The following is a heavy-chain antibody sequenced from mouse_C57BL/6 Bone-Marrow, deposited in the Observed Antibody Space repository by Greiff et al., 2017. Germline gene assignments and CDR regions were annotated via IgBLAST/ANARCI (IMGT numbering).Heavy chain of an antibody. Sequence: EVKLVESGGGLVQPKGSLKLSCAASGFSFNTYAMNWVRQAPGKGLEWVARIRSKSNNYATYYADSVKDRFTISRDDSESMLYLQMNNLKTEDTAMYYCVRHHGSSYAKSSYVDVWGTGTTVTVSS. V-gene: IGHV10-1*01. CDR1: GFSFNTYA. D-gene: IGHD1-1*01. J-gene: IGHJ1*03. CDR3: VRHHGSSYAKSSYVDV. CDR2: IRSKSNNYAT.